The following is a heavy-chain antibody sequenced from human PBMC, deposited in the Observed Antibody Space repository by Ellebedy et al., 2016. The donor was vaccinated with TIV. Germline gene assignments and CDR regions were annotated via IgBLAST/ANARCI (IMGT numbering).Heavy chain of an antibody. J-gene: IGHJ4*02. Sequence: PGGSLRLSCAASGFTFSDYGMHWVRPTPGKGLEWVAAISYHGTYKYYADSVKGRFSISRDNSRNTLYLQMDSLRPEDTAVYYCAKDQNGPRDDYNYGVAYWGQGTLVTVSS. D-gene: IGHD5-24*01. V-gene: IGHV3-30*18. CDR3: AKDQNGPRDDYNYGVAY. CDR1: GFTFSDYG. CDR2: ISYHGTYK.